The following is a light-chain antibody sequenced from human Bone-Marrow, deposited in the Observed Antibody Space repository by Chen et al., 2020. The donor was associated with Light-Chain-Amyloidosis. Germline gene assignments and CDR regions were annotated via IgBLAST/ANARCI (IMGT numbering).Light chain of an antibody. CDR3: LQDYSYPRT. CDR2: AAS. CDR1: QGIRND. V-gene: IGKV1-6*01. J-gene: IGKJ3*01. Sequence: AIQMTQSPSSLSVSVGDRVTITCRASQGIRNDLAWYQQKPEKAPKLLIYAASSLQSGVPSRFSGSGSDTDFTLTISSLQPEDFATYYCLQDYSYPRTFGPGTKVDFK.